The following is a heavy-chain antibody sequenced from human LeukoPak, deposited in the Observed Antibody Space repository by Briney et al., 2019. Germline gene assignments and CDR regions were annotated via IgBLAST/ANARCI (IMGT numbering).Heavy chain of an antibody. V-gene: IGHV4-59*01. D-gene: IGHD5-18*01. CDR1: GGSISSYH. J-gene: IGHJ4*02. Sequence: SETLSLTCTVSGGSISSYHWSWIRQPPGKGLEWIGYIYSSGSTNYNPSLKSRVTISVDTSKSQFSLKLSSVSAADTAVYYCARGYSYYFDYWGQGTLVTVSS. CDR2: IYSSGST. CDR3: ARGYSYYFDY.